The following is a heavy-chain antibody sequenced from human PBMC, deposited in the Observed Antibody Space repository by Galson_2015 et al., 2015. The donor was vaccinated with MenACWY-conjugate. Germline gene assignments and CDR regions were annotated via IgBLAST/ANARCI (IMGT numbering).Heavy chain of an antibody. CDR3: AREDFCSGGTCYFYDY. V-gene: IGHV3-23*01. CDR2: ISGSASGGTT. D-gene: IGHD2-15*01. Sequence: LRLSCAASGFIFNTYGMAWARPAPGKGLEWVSAISGSASGGTTYYAASVKGRFTISKDNSKNTLYLQMNSLRVEDTAVYYCAREDFCSGGTCYFYDYWGQGTLVTVSS. CDR1: GFIFNTYG. J-gene: IGHJ4*02.